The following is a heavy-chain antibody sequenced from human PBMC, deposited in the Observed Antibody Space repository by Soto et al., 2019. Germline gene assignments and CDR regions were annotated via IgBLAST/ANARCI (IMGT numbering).Heavy chain of an antibody. Sequence: GGSLRLSCAASGFTFSSYEMNWVRQAPGKGLEWISYISSSAGNKYYADSVKGRFTISRDNVKNSLYLQMNSLRAEDTAVYYCAKTYDSRGYYFDYWGQGALVTVPS. CDR2: ISSSAGNK. CDR3: AKTYDSRGYYFDY. CDR1: GFTFSSYE. D-gene: IGHD3-22*01. J-gene: IGHJ4*02. V-gene: IGHV3-48*03.